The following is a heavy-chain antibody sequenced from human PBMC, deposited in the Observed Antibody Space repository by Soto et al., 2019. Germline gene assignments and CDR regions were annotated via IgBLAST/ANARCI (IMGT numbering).Heavy chain of an antibody. CDR2: INHSGST. J-gene: IGHJ4*02. Sequence: SETLSLTCAVYGGSFSGYYWSWIRQPPGKGLEWIGEINHSGSTNYNPSLKSRVTISVDTSKNQFSLKLSSVTAADTAVYYCARGSNYWGQGTLVTVSS. CDR3: ARGSNY. CDR1: GGSFSGYY. V-gene: IGHV4-34*01.